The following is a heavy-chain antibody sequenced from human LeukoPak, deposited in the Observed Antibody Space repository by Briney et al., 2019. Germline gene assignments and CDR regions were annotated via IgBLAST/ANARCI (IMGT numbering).Heavy chain of an antibody. J-gene: IGHJ6*02. CDR1: GFTFSSSG. V-gene: IGHV3-33*01. CDR3: ARDLRILSPRYYYYGMDV. CDR2: IWYDGSNK. Sequence: GGSLRLSCAASGFTFSSSGIHWVRQAPGKGLEWVAVIWYDGSNKYYADSVKGRFTISRANCKNTLYLQMNSLRAEDTAAYYCARDLRILSPRYYYYGMDVWGQGTTVTVSS.